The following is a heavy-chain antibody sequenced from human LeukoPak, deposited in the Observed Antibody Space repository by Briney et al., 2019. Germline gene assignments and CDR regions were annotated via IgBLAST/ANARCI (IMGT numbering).Heavy chain of an antibody. V-gene: IGHV3-30*18. Sequence: GGSLRLSCAASGFTFSSYGMHWVRQAPGKGLEWVAVISYDGSNKYYADSVKGRFTISRDNSKNTLYLQMNSLRAEDTAVYYCAKITLGILVRGVVDYYGMDVWGQGTTVTVSS. CDR1: GFTFSSYG. D-gene: IGHD3-10*01. J-gene: IGHJ6*02. CDR3: AKITLGILVRGVVDYYGMDV. CDR2: ISYDGSNK.